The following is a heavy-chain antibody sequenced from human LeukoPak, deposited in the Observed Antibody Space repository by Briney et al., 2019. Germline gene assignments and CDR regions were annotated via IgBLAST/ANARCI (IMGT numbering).Heavy chain of an antibody. Sequence: SETLSLTCAVYGGSFSGYYWSWIRQPPGKGLEWIGEINHSGSTNYNPSLKSRVTISVDTSKNQFSLKLSSVTAADTAVYYCARVYGYSSGWLYYYYYYMDVWGKGTTVTVSS. CDR2: INHSGST. V-gene: IGHV4-34*01. CDR3: ARVYGYSSGWLYYYYYYMDV. D-gene: IGHD6-19*01. CDR1: GGSFSGYY. J-gene: IGHJ6*03.